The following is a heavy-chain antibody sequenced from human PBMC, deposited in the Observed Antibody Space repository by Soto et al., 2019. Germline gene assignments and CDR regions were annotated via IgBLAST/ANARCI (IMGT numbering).Heavy chain of an antibody. V-gene: IGHV3-30*18. CDR3: AKDRRKVVVAAPFDY. J-gene: IGHJ4*02. CDR1: GFTFSSYG. D-gene: IGHD2-15*01. Sequence: QVQLVESGGGVVQPGRSLRLSCAAPGFTFSSYGMHWVRQAPGKGLEWVAVISYDGSNKYYADSVKGRFTISRDNSKKTLYLQMNSLRAEDTAVYYCAKDRRKVVVAAPFDYWGQGTLVTVSS. CDR2: ISYDGSNK.